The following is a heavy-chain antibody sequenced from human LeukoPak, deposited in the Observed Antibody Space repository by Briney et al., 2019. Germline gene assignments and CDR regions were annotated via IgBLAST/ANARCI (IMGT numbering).Heavy chain of an antibody. CDR1: GFTFSSYE. J-gene: IGHJ5*02. CDR3: ARENRNWFDP. D-gene: IGHD1-14*01. CDR2: ISSSGSTI. Sequence: GGSLRLSCAASGFTFSSYEMNWVRQAPGKGLEWVSYISSSGSTIYYADSVKGRFTISRDNAKNSLYLQMNSLRAKDTAVYYCARENRNWFDPWGQGTLVTVSS. V-gene: IGHV3-48*03.